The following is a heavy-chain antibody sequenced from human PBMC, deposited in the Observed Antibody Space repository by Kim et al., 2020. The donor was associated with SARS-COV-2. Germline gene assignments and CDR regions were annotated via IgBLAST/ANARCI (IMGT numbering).Heavy chain of an antibody. J-gene: IGHJ4*02. D-gene: IGHD6-13*01. CDR3: ASSVGSSWDFDY. V-gene: IGHV4-39*01. Sequence: YDNPSLKSRVTISVDTSKNQFSLKLSSVTAADTAVYYCASSVGSSWDFDYWGQGTLVTVSS.